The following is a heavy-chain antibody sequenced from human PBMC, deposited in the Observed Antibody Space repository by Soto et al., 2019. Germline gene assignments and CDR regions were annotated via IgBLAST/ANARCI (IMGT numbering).Heavy chain of an antibody. CDR2: TEPSDSYT. D-gene: IGHD2-21*01. V-gene: IGHV5-10-1*01. CDR3: VRHIGTNWFDP. CDR1: GYSFTSNW. J-gene: IGHJ5*02. Sequence: PGESLKISCKGSGYSFTSNWISCVRQMPGKGLEWMGRTEPSDSYTNYSPSFQGHVTISADKSISTACLQWSSLKASDTAMYYCVRHIGTNWFDPWGQGILVSVSS.